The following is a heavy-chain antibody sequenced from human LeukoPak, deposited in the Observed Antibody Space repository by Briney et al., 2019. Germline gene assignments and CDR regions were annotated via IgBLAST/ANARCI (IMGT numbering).Heavy chain of an antibody. V-gene: IGHV4-4*08. CDR3: ARDIGRYDFWSGYSRDV. Sequence: SETLSLTCSVSGDSVTSYSLSWIRQPPGKGLEWIGYVSSDGTTNYTPSLKSRVTISVDTSKNQFSLKLSSVTAADTAVCYCARDIGRYDFWSGYSRDVWGKGTTVTVSS. D-gene: IGHD3-3*01. CDR2: VSSDGTT. J-gene: IGHJ6*04. CDR1: GDSVTSYS.